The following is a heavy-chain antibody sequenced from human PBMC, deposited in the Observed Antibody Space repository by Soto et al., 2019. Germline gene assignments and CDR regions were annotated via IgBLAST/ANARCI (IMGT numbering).Heavy chain of an antibody. Sequence: EASVNASCKASGYTFIIYAMHWVRQAPGQRLEWMGWINAGYGNTKSSQKFQDRVTISRDTSASTAYMELTSLRSEDTAVYYCARDTGDGTFDFWGQGTLVTVSS. CDR1: GYTFIIYA. CDR2: INAGYGNT. CDR3: ARDTGDGTFDF. J-gene: IGHJ4*02. D-gene: IGHD7-27*01. V-gene: IGHV1-3*01.